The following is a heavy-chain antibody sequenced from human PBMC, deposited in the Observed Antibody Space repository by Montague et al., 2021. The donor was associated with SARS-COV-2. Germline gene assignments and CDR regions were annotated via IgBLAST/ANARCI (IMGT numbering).Heavy chain of an antibody. CDR3: ARDTRPNFAYYDILAGDYYYYGIDV. Sequence: TLSLTYTVSGGSINSGSYYWGWIRQAAGKGLEWIGRISTSGNTKYNTSLKSRVTISVDTSQNQFSLKMYSVTAADTAVYYCARDTRPNFAYYDILAGDYYYYGIDVWGQGTTVTVSS. CDR1: GGSINSGSYY. CDR2: ISTSGNT. D-gene: IGHD3-9*01. V-gene: IGHV4-61*02. J-gene: IGHJ6*02.